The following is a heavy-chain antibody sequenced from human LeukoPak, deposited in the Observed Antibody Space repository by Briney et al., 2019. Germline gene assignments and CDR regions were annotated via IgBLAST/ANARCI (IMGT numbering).Heavy chain of an antibody. CDR2: IYTSGST. CDR3: ARATKN. D-gene: IGHD5-24*01. CDR1: GGSISSSNYY. Sequence: PSETLSPTCTVSGGSISSSNYYWSWIRQPAGKGLEWIGRIYTSGSTNYNPSLKSRVTISVDTSKNQFSLKLNSVTVADTAVYYWARATKNWGQGTLVTVSS. V-gene: IGHV4-61*02. J-gene: IGHJ4*02.